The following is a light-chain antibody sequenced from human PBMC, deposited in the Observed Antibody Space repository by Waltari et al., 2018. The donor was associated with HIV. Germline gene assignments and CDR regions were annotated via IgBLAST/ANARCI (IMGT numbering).Light chain of an antibody. J-gene: IGLJ3*02. Sequence: QAGLTQPPSVSTGLGQTATHTCTGTDINVRGQGAAWLQQHQGHPPKLLSYRNNNRPSGISQSFSASRSGNTASLTVTGLQPEDEADYSCSAWDGSLAACVFGGGTKLTVL. CDR1: DINVRGQG. CDR3: SAWDGSLAACV. CDR2: RNN. V-gene: IGLV10-54*04.